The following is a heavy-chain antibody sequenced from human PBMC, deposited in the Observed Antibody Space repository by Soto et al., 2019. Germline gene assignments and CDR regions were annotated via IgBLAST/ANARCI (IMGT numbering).Heavy chain of an antibody. J-gene: IGHJ4*02. CDR3: ARHAAETTVTTGLHY. CDR1: GYSFTSYW. CDR2: IYPGDSDT. Sequence: GESLKISCKGSGYSFTSYWISWVRQMPGKGLEWMGIIYPGDSDTRYSPSFQGQVTISADKSISTAYLQWSSLKASDTAMYYCARHAAETTVTTGLHYWGQGTLVTVSS. D-gene: IGHD4-17*01. V-gene: IGHV5-51*01.